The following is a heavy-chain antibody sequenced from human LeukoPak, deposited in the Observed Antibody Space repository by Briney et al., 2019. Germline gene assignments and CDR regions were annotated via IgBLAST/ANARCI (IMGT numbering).Heavy chain of an antibody. CDR2: IWYDGGNK. D-gene: IGHD4-17*01. V-gene: IGHV3-33*06. Sequence: GGSLRLSCAASGFTFSSYGMHWVRQAPGKGLEWVAVIWYDGGNKYYADSVKGRFTISRDNSKNTLYLQMNSLRAEDTAVYYCAKDHDYGDYLLDYWGQGTLVTVSS. CDR3: AKDHDYGDYLLDY. J-gene: IGHJ4*02. CDR1: GFTFSSYG.